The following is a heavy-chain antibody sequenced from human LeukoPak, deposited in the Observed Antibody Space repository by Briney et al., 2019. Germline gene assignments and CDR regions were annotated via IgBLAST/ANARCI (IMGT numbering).Heavy chain of an antibody. CDR1: GGSISSYY. V-gene: IGHV4-59*01. D-gene: IGHD3-10*01. CDR3: ARDLGVGRGDAFDI. Sequence: NPSETLSLTCTVSGGSISSYYWSWIRQPPGKGLEWIGHIYYSGSTNYNPSLKSRVTISVDTSKNQFSLKLSSVTAADTAVYYCARDLGVGRGDAFDIWGQGTMVTVSS. CDR2: IYYSGST. J-gene: IGHJ3*02.